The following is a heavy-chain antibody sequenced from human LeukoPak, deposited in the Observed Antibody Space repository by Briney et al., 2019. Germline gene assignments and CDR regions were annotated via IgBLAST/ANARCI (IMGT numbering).Heavy chain of an antibody. D-gene: IGHD6-19*01. CDR2: ISAYNGNT. J-gene: IGHJ4*02. Sequence: ASVKVSCTASGYTFTSYGISWVRQAPGQGLEWMGWISAYNGNTNYAQKLQGRVTMTTDTSTSTAYMELRSLRSDDTAVYYCARAKYSSGWLNFDYWGQGTLVTVSS. CDR3: ARAKYSSGWLNFDY. CDR1: GYTFTSYG. V-gene: IGHV1-18*01.